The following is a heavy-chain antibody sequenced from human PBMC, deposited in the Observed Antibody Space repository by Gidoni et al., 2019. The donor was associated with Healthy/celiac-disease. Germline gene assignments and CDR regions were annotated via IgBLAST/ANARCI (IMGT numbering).Heavy chain of an antibody. Sequence: EVQLVESGGGLVQPGGSLRLSCAASGFTFSRYWMSWVRQAPGKGLGWVANIKQDGSEKYYGDSVKGRFTISRDNAKNSLYLQMNSLRAEDTAVYYCASVGMFGWNYGNRPIDYWGQGTLVTVSS. J-gene: IGHJ4*02. CDR2: IKQDGSEK. CDR3: ASVGMFGWNYGNRPIDY. CDR1: GFTFSRYW. D-gene: IGHD1-7*01. V-gene: IGHV3-7*01.